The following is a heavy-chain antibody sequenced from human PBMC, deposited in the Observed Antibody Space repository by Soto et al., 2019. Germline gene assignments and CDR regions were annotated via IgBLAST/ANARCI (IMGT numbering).Heavy chain of an antibody. Sequence: PGGSLRLSCAASGFTFSSYGMHWVRQAPGKGLEWVAVISYDGSNKYYADSVKGRFTISRDNSKNTLYLQMNSPRAEDTAVYYCAKALRGYGYYYGMDVWGQGTTVTVSS. J-gene: IGHJ6*02. CDR2: ISYDGSNK. V-gene: IGHV3-30*18. D-gene: IGHD5-12*01. CDR1: GFTFSSYG. CDR3: AKALRGYGYYYGMDV.